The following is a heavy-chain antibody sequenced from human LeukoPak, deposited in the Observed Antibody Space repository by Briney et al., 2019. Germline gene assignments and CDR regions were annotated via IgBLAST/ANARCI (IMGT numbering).Heavy chain of an antibody. J-gene: IGHJ4*02. CDR3: AKDPIVVVVAAAFDY. CDR2: ISGSGGST. CDR1: GFTFSSYA. D-gene: IGHD2-15*01. Sequence: GGSLRLSCAASGFTFSSYAMSWFRQAPGKGLEWVSAISGSGGSTYYADSVKGRFTISRDNSKNTLYLQMNSLRAEDTAVYYCAKDPIVVVVAAAFDYWGQGTLVTVSS. V-gene: IGHV3-23*01.